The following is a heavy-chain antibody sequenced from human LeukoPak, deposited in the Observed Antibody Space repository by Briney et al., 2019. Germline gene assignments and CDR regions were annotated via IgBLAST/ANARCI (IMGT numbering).Heavy chain of an antibody. CDR1: GFTFSSYS. D-gene: IGHD3-16*02. CDR2: ISSSSSYI. Sequence: GGSLRLSCAASGFTFSSYSMNWVRQAPGKGLEWVSSISSSSSYIYYADSVKGRFTISRDSAKNSLYLQMNSLRAEDTAVYYCAKGGSYRSQPYFDYWGQGTPVTVSS. CDR3: AKGGSYRSQPYFDY. J-gene: IGHJ4*02. V-gene: IGHV3-21*04.